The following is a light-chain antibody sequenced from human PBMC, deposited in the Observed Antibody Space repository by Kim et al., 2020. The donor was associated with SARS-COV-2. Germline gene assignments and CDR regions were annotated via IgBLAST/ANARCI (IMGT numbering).Light chain of an antibody. CDR2: DVT. CDR1: TSDVGGYDF. V-gene: IGLV2-14*03. CDR3: SSYTSSSTDV. Sequence: QSALTQPASVSGSPGQSITISCTGTTSDVGGYDFVFWFQQHPGKAPKTIIFDVTNRPSGVSNRFSGSKSGNTASLTISGPQAEDEADYYCSSYTSSSTDVFGTGTKVTVL. J-gene: IGLJ1*01.